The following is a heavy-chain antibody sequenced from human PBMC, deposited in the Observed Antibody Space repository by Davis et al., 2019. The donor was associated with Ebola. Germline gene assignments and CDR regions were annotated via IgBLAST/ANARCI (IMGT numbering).Heavy chain of an antibody. D-gene: IGHD2-2*01. CDR3: ARDRRDCSSTSCYLDY. Sequence: ASVKVSCKASGYTFTSYGISWVRQAPGQGLEWMGWISAYNGNTNYAQKLQGRVTMTTDTSTSTAYMELRSLRSDDTAVYYCARDRRDCSSTSCYLDYWGQGTLVTVSS. CDR1: GYTFTSYG. V-gene: IGHV1-18*01. J-gene: IGHJ4*02. CDR2: ISAYNGNT.